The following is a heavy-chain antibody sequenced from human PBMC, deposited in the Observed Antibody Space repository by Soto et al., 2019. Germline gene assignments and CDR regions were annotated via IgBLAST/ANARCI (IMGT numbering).Heavy chain of an antibody. J-gene: IGHJ6*02. CDR3: ARAGGIAAAGRRNYYYYGMDV. V-gene: IGHV4-34*01. D-gene: IGHD6-13*01. CDR1: GGSFSGYY. Sequence: PSETPSITCAVYGGSFSGYYWSWIRQPPGKGLEWIGEINHSGSTNYNPSLKSRVTISVDTSKNQFSLKLSSVTAADTAVYYCARAGGIAAAGRRNYYYYGMDVWGQGTTVTVSS. CDR2: INHSGST.